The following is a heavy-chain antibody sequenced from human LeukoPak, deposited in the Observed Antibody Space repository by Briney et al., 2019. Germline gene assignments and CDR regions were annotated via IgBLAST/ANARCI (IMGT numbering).Heavy chain of an antibody. J-gene: IGHJ4*02. CDR1: GFPFIEYS. Sequence: GGSLRLSCTASGFPFIEYSMNWVRQVPGKGLEWIGYIGIDSGKTRYADSVRGRFTISADKTRNSLYLQMNSLRVEDTAVYFCARDHNYAFDNWGQGTLVSVAS. V-gene: IGHV3-48*01. CDR2: IGIDSGKT. CDR3: ARDHNYAFDN. D-gene: IGHD1-1*01.